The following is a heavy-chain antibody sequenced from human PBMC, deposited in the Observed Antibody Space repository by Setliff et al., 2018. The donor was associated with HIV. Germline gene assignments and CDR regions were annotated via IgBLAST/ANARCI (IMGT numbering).Heavy chain of an antibody. CDR2: IYWNDDK. CDR1: GFSLDTTGVG. D-gene: IGHD5-12*01. Sequence: SGPTLVNPTQTLTLTCTFSGFSLDTTGVGVGWIRQPPGEALEWLALIYWNDDKRYNPSLKSRFTITKDTPKNQVVLKMTNVDPVDTATYYCAHNRDHSGPYYYVYWGQGALVTVSS. J-gene: IGHJ4*02. V-gene: IGHV2-5*01. CDR3: AHNRDHSGPYYYVY.